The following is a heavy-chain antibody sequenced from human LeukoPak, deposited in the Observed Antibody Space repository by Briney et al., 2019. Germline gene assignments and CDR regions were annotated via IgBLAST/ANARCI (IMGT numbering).Heavy chain of an antibody. Sequence: GGSLRLSCAASGFTVSSNYMSWVRQAPGKGLEWVSVIYSGGSTYYADSVKGRFTISRDNSKNTLYLQMNSLRAEDTAVYYCARVLCSRGRDCYYLDYWGQGTLVTVSS. CDR1: GFTVSSNY. CDR2: IYSGGST. V-gene: IGHV3-53*01. J-gene: IGHJ4*02. CDR3: ARVLCSRGRDCYYLDY. D-gene: IGHD2-21*02.